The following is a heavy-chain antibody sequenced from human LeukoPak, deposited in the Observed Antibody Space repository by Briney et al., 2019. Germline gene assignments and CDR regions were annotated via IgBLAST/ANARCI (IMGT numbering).Heavy chain of an antibody. Sequence: ASVKVSCKTSGYTFTNYYVHWVRQAPGQGLEWMGYIIPDSGGADYDRRFQGRVTMTRDKSISTVYMELSSLRSDDTAVYYCSTEDKYCGSANCGKYWGQGTLVTVSS. CDR1: GYTFTNYY. D-gene: IGHD2-2*01. CDR2: IIPDSGGA. V-gene: IGHV1-2*02. J-gene: IGHJ4*02. CDR3: STEDKYCGSANCGKY.